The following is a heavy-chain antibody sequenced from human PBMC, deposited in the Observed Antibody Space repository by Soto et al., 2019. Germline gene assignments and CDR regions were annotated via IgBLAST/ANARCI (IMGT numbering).Heavy chain of an antibody. Sequence: QPGGSLRLSCAASGFTFSSYAMHWVRQAPGKGLEWVAVISYDGSNKYYADSVKGRFTISRDNSKNTLYLQMNSLRAEDTAVYYCARRATTVTTKGGDYFDYWGQGTLVTVSS. CDR2: ISYDGSNK. V-gene: IGHV3-30-3*01. CDR3: ARRATTVTTKGGDYFDY. J-gene: IGHJ4*02. CDR1: GFTFSSYA. D-gene: IGHD4-17*01.